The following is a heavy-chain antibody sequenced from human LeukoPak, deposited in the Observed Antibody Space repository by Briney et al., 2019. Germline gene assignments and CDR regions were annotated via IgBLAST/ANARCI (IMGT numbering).Heavy chain of an antibody. D-gene: IGHD4-11*01. V-gene: IGHV3-74*01. CDR1: GFSFSSYW. Sequence: PGGSLRLSCAASGFSFSSYWMHWVRQTPGKGLVWVSRINSGGSGTSHADSVKGRFTISRDNPKNTLYLQMNSLRAEDTAVYYCAKSTTVTTQQRGYFDYWGQGTLVTVSS. CDR3: AKSTTVTTQQRGYFDY. CDR2: INSGGSGT. J-gene: IGHJ4*02.